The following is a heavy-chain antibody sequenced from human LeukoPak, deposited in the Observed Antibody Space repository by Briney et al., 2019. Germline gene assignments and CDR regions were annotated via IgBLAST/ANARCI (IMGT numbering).Heavy chain of an antibody. D-gene: IGHD1-1*01. V-gene: IGHV3-11*06. CDR2: IGISSGNT. Sequence: GGSLRLSCAASGFPFSEYSMNWVRQAPGRGLEWISYIGISSGNTKYADSVKGRFTVSADNARNSLYLQMNSLRVEDTAVYYCARDHNYAFDNWGQGTLVTVSS. J-gene: IGHJ4*02. CDR3: ARDHNYAFDN. CDR1: GFPFSEYS.